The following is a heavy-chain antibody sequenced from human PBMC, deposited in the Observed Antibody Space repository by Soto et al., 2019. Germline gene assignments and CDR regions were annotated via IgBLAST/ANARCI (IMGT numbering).Heavy chain of an antibody. V-gene: IGHV4-61*01. CDR2: ISYNGRT. CDR3: ARDPCGSDCYSGLDY. J-gene: IGHJ4*02. CDR1: AGSITGDSYY. Sequence: SETLSLTCNVSAGSITGDSYYWTWIRQPPGKGLERLGYISYNGRTDYNPSLKSRVTISVDTSRKQFFLRLTSVTAADTAIYYCARDPCGSDCYSGLDYWGQGSLVTVSS. D-gene: IGHD2-21*02.